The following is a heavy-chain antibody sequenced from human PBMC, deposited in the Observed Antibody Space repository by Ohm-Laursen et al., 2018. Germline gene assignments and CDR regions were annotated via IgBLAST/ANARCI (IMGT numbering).Heavy chain of an antibody. J-gene: IGHJ6*02. CDR1: GFTFSSYG. CDR2: ISYDGSNK. D-gene: IGHD3-3*01. CDR3: AKGLRLSEWPVDYYYYAMDV. V-gene: IGHV3-30*18. Sequence: SLRLSCAATGFTFSSYGMHWVRQAPGKGLEWVAVISYDGSNKYYADSVKGRFTISRDNSKNTLYLQMNSLRAEDTAVYYCAKGLRLSEWPVDYYYYAMDVWGQGTTVSVSS.